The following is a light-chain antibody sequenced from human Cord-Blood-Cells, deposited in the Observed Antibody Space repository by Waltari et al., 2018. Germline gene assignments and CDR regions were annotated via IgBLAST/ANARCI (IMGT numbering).Light chain of an antibody. V-gene: IGLV2-14*01. CDR1: SSDVGGYNY. Sequence: QSALTQPASVSGSPGQSITISCTGTSSDVGGYNYVSWYQQHPGKAPKLMIYAVSNRPSGFSNRFSGAKSGNTASLTISGLQAEYEADYYCSSYTSSSTVVFGGGTKLTVL. J-gene: IGLJ2*01. CDR3: SSYTSSSTVV. CDR2: AVS.